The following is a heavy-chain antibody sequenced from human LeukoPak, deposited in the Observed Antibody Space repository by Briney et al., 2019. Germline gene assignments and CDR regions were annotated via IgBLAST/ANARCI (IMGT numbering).Heavy chain of an antibody. CDR1: EYRFTSYW. V-gene: IGHV5-51*01. CDR2: IYPGDSNT. CDR3: ARRPPASSSWDS. Sequence: GESLKISCKGSEYRFTSYWIGWVRQMPGKGLEWMGIIYPGDSNTRYSPSFQGQVTISADKSISTAYLQWSSLKASDTAMNYCARRPPASSSWDSWGQGTPVTVSS. J-gene: IGHJ4*02. D-gene: IGHD6-13*01.